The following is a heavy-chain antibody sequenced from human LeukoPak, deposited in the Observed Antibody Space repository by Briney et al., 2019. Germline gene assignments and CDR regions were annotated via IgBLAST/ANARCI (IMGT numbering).Heavy chain of an antibody. J-gene: IGHJ3*02. D-gene: IGHD2-2*01. CDR2: MNPNSGST. Sequence: ASVKVSCKASGYTFTSYDINWVRQATGQGLEWMGWMNPNSGSTGYAQKFQGRVTITRNTSISTAYMELRSLRSDDTAVYYCARGRSSANLGEGPYAFDIWGQGTMVTVSS. CDR3: ARGRSSANLGEGPYAFDI. V-gene: IGHV1-8*03. CDR1: GYTFTSYD.